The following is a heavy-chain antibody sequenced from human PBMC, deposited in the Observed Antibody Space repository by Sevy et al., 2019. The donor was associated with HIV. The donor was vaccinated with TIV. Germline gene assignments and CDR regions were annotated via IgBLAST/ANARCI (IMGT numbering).Heavy chain of an antibody. V-gene: IGHV4-59*01. CDR2: IYYSGST. D-gene: IGHD3-22*01. Sequence: SETLSLTCTVSGGSISSYYWSWIRQPPGKGLEWIGYIYYSGSTNYNPSLKSRVTISVDTSKNQFSLKLSSVTAADTAVYYCAREFAHYDSRGYYYPSNDAFDIWGQGTMVTVSS. CDR1: GGSISSYY. J-gene: IGHJ3*02. CDR3: AREFAHYDSRGYYYPSNDAFDI.